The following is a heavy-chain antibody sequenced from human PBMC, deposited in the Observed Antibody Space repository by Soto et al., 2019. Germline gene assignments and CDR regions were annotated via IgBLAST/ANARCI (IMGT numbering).Heavy chain of an antibody. J-gene: IGHJ4*02. CDR3: ARDLLDYYGSGSYSRFDY. Sequence: SVKVSCKASGGTFSSYAISWVRQAPGQGLEWMGGIIPIFGTANYAQKFQGRVTITADESTSTAYMELSSLRSEDTAVYYCARDLLDYYGSGSYSRFDYWGQGTLVTVSS. D-gene: IGHD3-10*01. V-gene: IGHV1-69*13. CDR2: IIPIFGTA. CDR1: GGTFSSYA.